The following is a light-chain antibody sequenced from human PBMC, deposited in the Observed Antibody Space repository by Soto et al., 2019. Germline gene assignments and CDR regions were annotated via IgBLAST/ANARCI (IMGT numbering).Light chain of an antibody. CDR3: QHYSSYSEA. CDR1: QSISSY. J-gene: IGKJ1*01. CDR2: AAS. Sequence: DIQMTQSPSSLSASVGDRVTITCRASQSISSYLNWYQQKPGKAPKLLIYAASSLQSGVPSRFSGSGSGTDFTLTISSLQPEDFATYYCQHYSSYSEAFGQGTKVELK. V-gene: IGKV1-39*01.